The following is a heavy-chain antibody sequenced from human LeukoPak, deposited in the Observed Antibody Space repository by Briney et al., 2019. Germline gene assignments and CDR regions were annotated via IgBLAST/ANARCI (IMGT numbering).Heavy chain of an antibody. CDR2: IYYSGNT. V-gene: IGHV4-39*01. J-gene: IGHJ4*02. CDR3: AADSSGYYYGPY. CDR1: GDSISSTSYY. Sequence: SETLSLTCTVSGDSISSTSYYWGWIRQSPGKGLEWIGSIYYSGNTYYSPSLKSRVTISVDTSKNQFSLKLSSVTAADTAVYYCAADSSGYYYGPYWGQGTLVTVSS. D-gene: IGHD3-22*01.